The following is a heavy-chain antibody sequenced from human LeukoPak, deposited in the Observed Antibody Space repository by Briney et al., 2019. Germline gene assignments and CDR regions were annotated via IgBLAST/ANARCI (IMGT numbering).Heavy chain of an antibody. J-gene: IGHJ4*02. CDR2: IYYSGST. D-gene: IGHD3-16*01. CDR1: GGSISSSSYY. V-gene: IGHV4-39*01. Sequence: SETLSLTCTVSGGSISSSSYYWGWMRQPPGKGLEWIGRIYYSGSTYYNPSLKRRVTISVDTSKNQFSLKLSSVTAADTAVYYCARMATLAGFDYWGQGTLVTVSS. CDR3: ARMATLAGFDY.